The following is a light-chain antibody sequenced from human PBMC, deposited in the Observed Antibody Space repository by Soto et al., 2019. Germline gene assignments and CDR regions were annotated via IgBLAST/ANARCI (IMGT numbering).Light chain of an antibody. CDR1: QSISSNY. V-gene: IGKV3-20*01. J-gene: IGKJ1*01. Sequence: EIVLTQSPGTLSMSPGERATLSCRASQSISSNYLAWYQQKPGQAPRLLIYGASSRATGIPDRFSGSGSGTDFTLTISRLEAEDFAVDYCQQYGSSPRTFGQGTTVEFK. CDR2: GAS. CDR3: QQYGSSPRT.